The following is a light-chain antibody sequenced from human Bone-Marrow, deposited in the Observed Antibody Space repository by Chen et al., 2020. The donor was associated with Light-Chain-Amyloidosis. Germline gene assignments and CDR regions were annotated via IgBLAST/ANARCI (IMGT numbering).Light chain of an antibody. J-gene: IGLJ1*01. CDR2: AVS. CDR1: SGDVGTYNY. CDR3: SSFTSSSSYV. V-gene: IGLV2-14*01. Sequence: QSPLTPPASVSGSPEQPITTSCTGTSGDVGTYNYVSWYQQHPGKAPKVMIYAVSNRPSGVSNRFSGSKSGNTASLTISGLQAEDEADYYCSSFTSSSSYVFGPGTKVTVL.